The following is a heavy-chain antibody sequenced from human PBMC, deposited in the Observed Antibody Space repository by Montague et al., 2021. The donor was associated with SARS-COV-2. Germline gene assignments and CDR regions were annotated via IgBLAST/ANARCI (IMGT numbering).Heavy chain of an antibody. D-gene: IGHD2-8*01. Sequence: SLRLSYAVSGLTVSDNYMSWVRLAPGRGPEWVSVIYPAGNTFYADSLKGRFTISRDKSKNTLSLQMDSLRGDDTAVYYCARSQMLYGDFDYWGQGILATVSS. V-gene: IGHV3-53*01. CDR1: GLTVSDNY. CDR3: ARSQMLYGDFDY. J-gene: IGHJ4*02. CDR2: IYPAGNT.